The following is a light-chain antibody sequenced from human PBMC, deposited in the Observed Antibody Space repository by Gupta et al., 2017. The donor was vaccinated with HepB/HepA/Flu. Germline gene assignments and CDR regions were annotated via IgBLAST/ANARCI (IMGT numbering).Light chain of an antibody. CDR2: EVS. Sequence: QSALTQPPSASGSPGQSVSISCTGTSSDVGGYNYVSWYQQHPGKAPKLMIYEVSKRPSGVPDRCSGSKSGNTASLXVXGLQAEXEADYYCSSYTGSNDLFGGGTKLTVL. V-gene: IGLV2-8*01. CDR3: SSYTGSNDL. J-gene: IGLJ2*01. CDR1: SSDVGGYNY.